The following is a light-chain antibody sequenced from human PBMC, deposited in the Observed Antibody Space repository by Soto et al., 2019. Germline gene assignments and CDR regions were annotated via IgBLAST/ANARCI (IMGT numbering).Light chain of an antibody. J-gene: IGKJ1*01. CDR2: DAS. Sequence: EIVLTQSPGTLSLSPGERATLSCRASHSVSSNYLDWYQQKPGQAPRLLIYDASNRATGIPARFSGSGSGTEFNLTISSLQSEDFAVYFCQQYNNWPPTWTFGQGTKVDIK. CDR3: QQYNNWPPTWT. V-gene: IGKV3-15*01. CDR1: HSVSSN.